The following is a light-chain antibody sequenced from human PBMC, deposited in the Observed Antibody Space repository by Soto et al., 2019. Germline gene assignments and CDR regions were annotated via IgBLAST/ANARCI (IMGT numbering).Light chain of an antibody. V-gene: IGKV3-20*01. J-gene: IGKJ4*01. CDR3: QQFGSSPPLT. CDR1: QSVNSNY. CDR2: GAS. Sequence: EVVLTQSPGTLSLSPGERATLSCRASQSVNSNYLAWYQQNPAQAPRLLIYGASSRATGIPDRFSGSGSGTDFTLTISRLEPADFAVYYCQQFGSSPPLTFGGGTKVEIK.